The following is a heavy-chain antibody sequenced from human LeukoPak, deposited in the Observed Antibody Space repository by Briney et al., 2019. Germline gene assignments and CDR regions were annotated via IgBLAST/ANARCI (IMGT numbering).Heavy chain of an antibody. CDR1: GFTVSGIY. CDR3: AKEGGQYYFDY. CDR2: ISGSGSST. J-gene: IGHJ4*02. Sequence: GGSLRLSCVASGFTVSGIYMSWVRQAPGKGLEWVSAISGSGSSTYYADSVKGRFTISRDNSKNSLYLQMNSLRVEDTAVYYCAKEGGQYYFDYWGQGTLVTVSS. D-gene: IGHD4-11*01. V-gene: IGHV3-23*01.